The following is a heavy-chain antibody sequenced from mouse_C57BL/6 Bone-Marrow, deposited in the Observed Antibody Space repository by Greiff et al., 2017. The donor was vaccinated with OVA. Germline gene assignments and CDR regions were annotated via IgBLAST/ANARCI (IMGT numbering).Heavy chain of an antibody. J-gene: IGHJ2*01. D-gene: IGHD2-14*01. CDR1: GFNIKDDY. CDR3: ATERGTPACEYFDY. Sequence: VQLQQSGAELVRPGASVKLSCTASGFNIKDDYMHWVKQRPEQGLEWIGWIDPENGDTEYASKFQGKATITADTSSNTAYLQLSSLTSEETAVYYCATERGTPACEYFDYWGQGTTLTVSS. V-gene: IGHV14-4*01. CDR2: IDPENGDT.